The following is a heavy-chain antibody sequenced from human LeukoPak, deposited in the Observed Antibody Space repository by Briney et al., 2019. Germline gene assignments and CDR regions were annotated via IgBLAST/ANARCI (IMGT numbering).Heavy chain of an antibody. J-gene: IGHJ4*02. V-gene: IGHV3-53*01. Sequence: GGSLRLSCAASGFTFSSYAMSWVRQAPGKGLEWVSVIYSGGSTYYADSVKGRFTISRDNPKNTLHLQMNSLRAEDTAVYYCARDGSWSTFAYWGQGTLVTVSS. CDR3: ARDGSWSTFAY. D-gene: IGHD6-13*01. CDR1: GFTFSSYA. CDR2: IYSGGST.